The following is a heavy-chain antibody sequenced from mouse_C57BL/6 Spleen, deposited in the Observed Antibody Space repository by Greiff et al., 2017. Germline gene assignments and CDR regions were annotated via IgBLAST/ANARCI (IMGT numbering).Heavy chain of an antibody. D-gene: IGHD4-1*01. V-gene: IGHV1-72*01. J-gene: IGHJ4*01. CDR3: ANWDYYAMDY. CDR1: GYTFTSYW. Sequence: QVQLQQPGAELVKPGASVKLSCKASGYTFTSYWMHWVKQRPGRGLEWIGRIGPNSGGTKYNEKFKSKATLTVDKPSSTAYMQLSSLTSEDSAVYYCANWDYYAMDYWGQGTSVTVSS. CDR2: IGPNSGGT.